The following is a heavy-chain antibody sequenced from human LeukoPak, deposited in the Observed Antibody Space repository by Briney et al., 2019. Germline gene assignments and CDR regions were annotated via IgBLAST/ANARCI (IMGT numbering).Heavy chain of an antibody. J-gene: IGHJ4*02. D-gene: IGHD2-15*01. CDR1: GGTFSSYA. CDR2: ISAYDGNT. Sequence: ASVKVSCKASGGTFSSYAISWVRQAPGQGLEWMGWISAYDGNTNYAQKLQGRVTMTTDTSTSTAYMELRSLRSDDTAVYYCAREEEVVGAPGDYWGQGTLVTVSS. CDR3: AREEEVVGAPGDY. V-gene: IGHV1-18*01.